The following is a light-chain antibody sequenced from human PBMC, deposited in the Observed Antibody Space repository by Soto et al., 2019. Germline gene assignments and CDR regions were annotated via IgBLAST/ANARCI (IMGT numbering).Light chain of an antibody. CDR3: SSYAGNNKVV. V-gene: IGLV2-8*01. Sequence: QSALTQPPSASGSPGQSVTVSCTGTSNDVGGYHYVSWYQQHPGKAPKLIICEVSKRPSGVPDRFSGSKSGNTAFLTVSGLQSEDEADDYCSSYAGNNKVVFGGGTKVTVL. J-gene: IGLJ2*01. CDR1: SNDVGGYHY. CDR2: EVS.